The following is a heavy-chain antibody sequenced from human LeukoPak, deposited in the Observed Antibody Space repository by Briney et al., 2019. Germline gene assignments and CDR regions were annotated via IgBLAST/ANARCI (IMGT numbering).Heavy chain of an antibody. D-gene: IGHD6-13*01. CDR3: ARDSPGYSSSWDY. Sequence: GGSLRLSCVASGFTFTNYAMSWVRQAPGKGLEWVSTISDGGGSTYYADSVKGRFTISRDNSNNTLYLQMNSLRAEDTAVYYCARDSPGYSSSWDYWGQGTLVTVSS. V-gene: IGHV3-23*01. CDR2: ISDGGGST. J-gene: IGHJ4*02. CDR1: GFTFTNYA.